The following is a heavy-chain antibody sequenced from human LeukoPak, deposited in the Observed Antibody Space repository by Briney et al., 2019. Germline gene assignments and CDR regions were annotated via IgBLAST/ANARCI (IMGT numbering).Heavy chain of an antibody. CDR2: IYYSGST. CDR1: SGSISSYY. J-gene: IGHJ3*02. D-gene: IGHD6-19*01. Sequence: PSETLSLTCTVSSGSISSYYWSWIRQPPGKGLEWIGYIYYSGSTNYNPSLKSRVTISVDTSKNQFSLKLSSVTAADTAVYYCARVNTHDIAVAGRDAFDIWGQGTMVTVSS. V-gene: IGHV4-59*01. CDR3: ARVNTHDIAVAGRDAFDI.